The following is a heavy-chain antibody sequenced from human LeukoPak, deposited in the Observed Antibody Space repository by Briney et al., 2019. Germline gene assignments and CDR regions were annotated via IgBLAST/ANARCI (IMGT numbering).Heavy chain of an antibody. J-gene: IGHJ6*02. CDR1: GFTFSSYA. CDR2: ISYDGSNK. Sequence: QSGGSLRLSCAASGFTFSSYAMHWVRQAPGKGLEWVAVISYDGSNKYYADSVKGRFTISRDNSKNTLYLQMNSLRAEDTAVYYCARDSTEGSYYYYGMDVWGQGTTVTVSS. V-gene: IGHV3-30-3*01. D-gene: IGHD1-1*01. CDR3: ARDSTEGSYYYYGMDV.